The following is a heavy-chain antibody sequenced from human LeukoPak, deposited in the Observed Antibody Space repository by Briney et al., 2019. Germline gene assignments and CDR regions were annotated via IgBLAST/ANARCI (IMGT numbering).Heavy chain of an antibody. CDR2: IYYSGST. D-gene: IGHD2-2*01. V-gene: IGHV4-39*01. CDR1: GGSISSSSYY. CDR3: ARGDIVVVPADY. Sequence: SETLSLTCTVSGGSISSSSYYWGWIRQPPGKGLEWIGSIYYSGSTYYNPSLKSRVTISVDTSKNQFSLKLSSVTAADTAVYYCARGDIVVVPADYWGQGTLVTVSS. J-gene: IGHJ4*02.